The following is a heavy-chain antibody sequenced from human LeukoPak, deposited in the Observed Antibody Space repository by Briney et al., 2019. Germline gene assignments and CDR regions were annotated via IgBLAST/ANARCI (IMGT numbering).Heavy chain of an antibody. CDR2: IYYSGST. Sequence: SETLSLTCTVSGGSISSSSYYWGWIRQPPGKGLEWIGSIYYSGSTYYNPSLKSRVTISVDTSKSQFSLKLSSVTAADTAVYYCATAPLDAFDIWGQGTMVTVSS. CDR1: GGSISSSSYY. J-gene: IGHJ3*02. CDR3: ATAPLDAFDI. V-gene: IGHV4-39*01.